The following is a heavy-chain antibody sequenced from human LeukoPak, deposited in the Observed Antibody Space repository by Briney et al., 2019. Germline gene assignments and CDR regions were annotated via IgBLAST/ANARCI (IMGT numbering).Heavy chain of an antibody. J-gene: IGHJ4*02. V-gene: IGHV3-15*01. CDR3: TTGRYFDWIDY. Sequence: GGSLRLSCAASGFTFSNAWMSWVRQAPGKGLGWVGRIKSKTDGGTTDYAAPVKGRFTISRDDSKNTLYLQMNSLKTEDTAVYYCTTGRYFDWIDYWGQGTLVTVSS. D-gene: IGHD3-9*01. CDR1: GFTFSNAW. CDR2: IKSKTDGGTT.